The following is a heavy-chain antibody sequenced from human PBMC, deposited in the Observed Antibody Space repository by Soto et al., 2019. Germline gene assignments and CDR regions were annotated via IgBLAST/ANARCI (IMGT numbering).Heavy chain of an antibody. Sequence: SVKVSCKASGCTFTSYAIMWVRQAPGQRLEWMGGIIPITGTANYAQKFQGRVTITADESTSTAYMELSSLRSEDTAVYYCARASVGSYDLRYWGQGTLVTVS. CDR3: ARASVGSYDLRY. CDR1: GCTFTSYA. J-gene: IGHJ4*02. D-gene: IGHD2-15*01. V-gene: IGHV1-69*13. CDR2: IIPITGTA.